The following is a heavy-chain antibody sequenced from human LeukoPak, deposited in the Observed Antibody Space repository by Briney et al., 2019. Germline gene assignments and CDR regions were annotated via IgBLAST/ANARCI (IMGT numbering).Heavy chain of an antibody. CDR1: GGSISSSSYY. D-gene: IGHD3-9*01. V-gene: IGHV4-39*01. Sequence: SETLSLTCTVSGGSISSSSYYWGWIRQPPGKGLEWIGSIYYSGSTYYNPSLKSRVTISVDTSKNQFSLKLSSVTAADTAVYYCASEELRYFDWLLWGQGTLVTVSS. J-gene: IGHJ4*02. CDR3: ASEELRYFDWLL. CDR2: IYYSGST.